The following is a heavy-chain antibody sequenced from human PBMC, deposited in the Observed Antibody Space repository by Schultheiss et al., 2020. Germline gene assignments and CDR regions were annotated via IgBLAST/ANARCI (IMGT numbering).Heavy chain of an antibody. J-gene: IGHJ6*02. CDR1: GYSFTSYW. Sequence: GGSLRLSCKGSGYSFTSYWIGWVRQMPGKGLEWMGIIYPGDSDTRYSPSFQGQVTFSADKSITTAYLQWSSLKASDTAMYYCARLGAADSGAMDVWGQGTMVNVSS. V-gene: IGHV5-51*01. CDR3: ARLGAADSGAMDV. D-gene: IGHD3-3*01. CDR2: IYPGDSDT.